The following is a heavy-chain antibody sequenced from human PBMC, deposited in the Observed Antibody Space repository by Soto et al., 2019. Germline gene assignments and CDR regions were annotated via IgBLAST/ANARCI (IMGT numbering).Heavy chain of an antibody. J-gene: IGHJ6*04. V-gene: IGHV3-21*01. CDR2: ISSSSSYI. CDR3: AGRTLLYPAPKDV. Sequence: GGSLRLSCAASGFTFSSYSMNWVRQAPGKGLEWVSSISSSSSYIYYADSVKGRFTISRDNAKNSLYLQMNSLRAEDTAVYYCAGRTLLYPAPKDVWGRGTTVTVSS. CDR1: GFTFSSYS. D-gene: IGHD3-16*01.